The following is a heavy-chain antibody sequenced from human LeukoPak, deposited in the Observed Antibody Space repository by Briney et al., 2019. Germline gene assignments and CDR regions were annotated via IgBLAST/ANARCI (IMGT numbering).Heavy chain of an antibody. CDR3: ARVALAGKDY. J-gene: IGHJ4*02. CDR1: GVSISSYS. D-gene: IGHD6-19*01. CDR2: MYTSGST. V-gene: IGHV4-4*07. Sequence: ASETLSLTCTVSGVSISSYSWSWIRQSAGKGLEWIGRMYTSGSTNYNPSLKSRVTMSVDTSKNQFSLKLSSVTAADTAVYYCARVALAGKDYWGQGTLVTVSS.